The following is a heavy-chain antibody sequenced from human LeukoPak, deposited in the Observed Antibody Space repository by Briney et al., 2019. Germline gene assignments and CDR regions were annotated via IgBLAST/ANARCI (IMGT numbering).Heavy chain of an antibody. CDR2: ISHSGGT. Sequence: SQTLSLTCTVSGGSISSADYYWTWIRQPPGKGLEWIGYISHSGGTYYNSSLLSRVTISADRSKNQFFLTLGSVTAADTAVYFCARARTGSYYGDAFDIWGQGTMVTVSS. J-gene: IGHJ3*02. CDR1: GGSISSADYY. D-gene: IGHD1-26*01. V-gene: IGHV4-30-2*01. CDR3: ARARTGSYYGDAFDI.